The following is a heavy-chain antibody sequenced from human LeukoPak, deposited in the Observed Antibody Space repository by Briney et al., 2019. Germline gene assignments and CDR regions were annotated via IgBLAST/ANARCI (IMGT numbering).Heavy chain of an antibody. D-gene: IGHD5-24*01. CDR2: TYYRSQWYY. CDR1: GESVSSTGAS. J-gene: IGHJ4*02. V-gene: IGHV6-1*01. Sequence: SQTLSLTCAISGESVSSTGASWNWIKQSPSRGLEWLGRTYYRSQWYYEYALSVKSRIVVAPDTSKNQFSLQLNSVTPEDTAVYYCVRGNYNFDYWGQGSLVTVSS. CDR3: VRGNYNFDY.